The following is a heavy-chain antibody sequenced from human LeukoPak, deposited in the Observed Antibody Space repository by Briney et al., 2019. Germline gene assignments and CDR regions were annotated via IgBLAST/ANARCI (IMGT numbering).Heavy chain of an antibody. J-gene: IGHJ4*02. Sequence: SSVKVSCKAAGGTVSSYAISWVRQAPGQGLEWMGGIIPIFGTANYAQKFQGRVTITADESTSTAYMELSSLRSEDTAVYYCARACGSGSYSLLHFDYWGQGTLVTVSS. V-gene: IGHV1-69*01. CDR1: GGTVSSYA. CDR3: ARACGSGSYSLLHFDY. CDR2: IIPIFGTA. D-gene: IGHD3-10*01.